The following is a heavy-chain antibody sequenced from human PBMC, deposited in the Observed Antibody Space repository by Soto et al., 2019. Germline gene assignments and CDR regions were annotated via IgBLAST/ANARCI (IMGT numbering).Heavy chain of an antibody. Sequence: GGSLRLSCAASGFTVGSYGMSWVRQAPGKGLEWLATIKMDASEKKYVDSVKGRFTMSRDNAKNSLYLQMDSLRAEDTAVYYCATDSGSGSGASVNNYLDYWGHGTLVTVSS. V-gene: IGHV3-7*01. CDR3: ATDSGSGSGASVNNYLDY. D-gene: IGHD3-10*01. J-gene: IGHJ4*01. CDR2: IKMDASEK. CDR1: GFTVGSYG.